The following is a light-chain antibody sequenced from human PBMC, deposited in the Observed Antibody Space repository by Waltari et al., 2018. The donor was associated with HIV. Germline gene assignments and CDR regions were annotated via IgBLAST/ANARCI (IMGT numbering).Light chain of an antibody. Sequence: QSALTQPRSVSGSPGQSVTISCTGTSSDVGGYNYVSWYQQHPGKAPKLMIYDVSTRPSRVPDRFSVSKSGNTASLTISGLQAEDEADYYCCSYAGSYTWVFGGGTKLTVL. CDR2: DVS. CDR3: CSYAGSYTWV. V-gene: IGLV2-11*01. CDR1: SSDVGGYNY. J-gene: IGLJ3*02.